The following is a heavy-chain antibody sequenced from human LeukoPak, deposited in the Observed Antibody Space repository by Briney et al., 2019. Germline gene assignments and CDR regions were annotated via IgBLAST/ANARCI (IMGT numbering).Heavy chain of an antibody. CDR3: AGFTAMVPDYFDY. CDR2: INPNSGGT. Sequence: GASVKVSCKASGGTFSNYAITWVRQAPGQGLEWMGRINPNSGGTNYAQKFQGRVTMTRDTSISTAYMELSRLRSDDTAVYYCAGFTAMVPDYFDYWGQGTLVTVSS. D-gene: IGHD5-18*01. V-gene: IGHV1-2*06. CDR1: GGTFSNYA. J-gene: IGHJ4*02.